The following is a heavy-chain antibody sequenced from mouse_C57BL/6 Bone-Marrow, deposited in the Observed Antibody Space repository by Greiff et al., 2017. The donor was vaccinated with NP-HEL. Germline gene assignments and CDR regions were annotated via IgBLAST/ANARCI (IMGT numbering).Heavy chain of an antibody. CDR1: GYSFTDYN. CDR2: INPNYGTT. CDR3: ASPQLYDGYFWFAY. D-gene: IGHD2-3*01. J-gene: IGHJ3*01. Sequence: EVQLQQSGPELVKPGASVKISCKASGYSFTDYNMNWVKQSNGKSLEWIGVINPNYGTTSYNQKFKGKATLTVDQSSSTAYMQLNSLTSEDSAVXYCASPQLYDGYFWFAYWGQGTLVTVSA. V-gene: IGHV1-39*01.